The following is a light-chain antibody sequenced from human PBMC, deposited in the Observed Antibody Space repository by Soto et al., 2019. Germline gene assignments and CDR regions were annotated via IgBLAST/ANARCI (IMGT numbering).Light chain of an antibody. Sequence: DIRMTQSPSTLSASVGDRVTITCRASQSISSWLAWYQQKPGKAPKLLIYKASSLESGVPSRFSSSGSGTEFTLTISSLQPDDFATYYCQQYNSYSWTFGQGTKVEIK. V-gene: IGKV1-5*03. CDR3: QQYNSYSWT. CDR2: KAS. CDR1: QSISSW. J-gene: IGKJ1*01.